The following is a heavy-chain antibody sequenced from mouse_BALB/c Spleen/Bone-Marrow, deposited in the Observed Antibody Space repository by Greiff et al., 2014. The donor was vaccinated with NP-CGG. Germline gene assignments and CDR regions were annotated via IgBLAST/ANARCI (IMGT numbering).Heavy chain of an antibody. CDR2: ISTKANGYTT. J-gene: IGHJ1*01. V-gene: IGHV7-3*02. CDR1: GFTFTDYY. D-gene: IGHD2-1*01. CDR3: ARDKNYGSYWDLDD. Sequence: EVNLVESGGGLVQPGGSLRLSCATSGFTFTDYYMSWVRQPPGKGLEWLGFISTKANGYTTEYSASVKGRFTISRDNSQSILYLQMNTLRAEDSATYYGARDKNYGSYWDLDDWGAGTTVTVSS.